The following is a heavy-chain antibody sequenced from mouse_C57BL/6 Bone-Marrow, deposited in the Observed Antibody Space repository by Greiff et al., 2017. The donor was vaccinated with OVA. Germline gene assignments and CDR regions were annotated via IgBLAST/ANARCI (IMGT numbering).Heavy chain of an antibody. CDR1: GYTFTGYW. Sequence: VQLQKPGAERVKPGASGRWSSRALGYTFTGYWRPGLKKRLGQGLEWIEMIHPKSGSTNYNKKFRSKATLTVDKSSSTAYMQLSSLTSEDSAVYYCARPSITTVVATEGYFDVWGTWTTVTVSS. CDR2: IHPKSGST. CDR3: ARPSITTVVATEGYFDV. D-gene: IGHD1-1*01. V-gene: IGHV1-64*01. J-gene: IGHJ1*03.